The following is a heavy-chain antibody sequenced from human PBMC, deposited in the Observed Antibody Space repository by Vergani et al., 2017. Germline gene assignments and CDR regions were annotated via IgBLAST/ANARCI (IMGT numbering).Heavy chain of an antibody. J-gene: IGHJ4*02. CDR3: AREGGGVSGSYYFVTDYFDY. D-gene: IGHD1-26*01. V-gene: IGHV1-18*04. Sequence: QVQLVQSGAEVKTPGASVKVSCKASGYTFTSYGISWVRQAPGQGLEWMGWISAYNGNTNYAQKRQGRVTMTTDTSTSTAYMELRSLRSDDTAVYYCAREGGGVSGSYYFVTDYFDYWGQGTLVTVSS. CDR2: ISAYNGNT. CDR1: GYTFTSYG.